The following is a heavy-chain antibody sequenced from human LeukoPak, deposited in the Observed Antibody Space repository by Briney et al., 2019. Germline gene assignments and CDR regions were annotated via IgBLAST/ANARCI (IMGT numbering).Heavy chain of an antibody. Sequence: GGSLRLSCAASGFTFSSYAMSWVRQAPGKGLEWVSVISGSGGSTYYADSVKGRFTISRDNAKNSLYLQMNSLRAEDTAIYYCTRVGYIDEGINYWGQGTLVTVSS. CDR3: TRVGYIDEGINY. J-gene: IGHJ4*02. V-gene: IGHV3-23*01. D-gene: IGHD5-24*01. CDR2: ISGSGGST. CDR1: GFTFSSYA.